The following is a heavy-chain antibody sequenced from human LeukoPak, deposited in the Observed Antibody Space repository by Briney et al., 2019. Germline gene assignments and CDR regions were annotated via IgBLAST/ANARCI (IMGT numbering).Heavy chain of an antibody. V-gene: IGHV3-30*02. Sequence: GGSLRLSCAASGFTFSSYGMHWVRQAPGKGLEWVAFIRYDGSNKYYADSVKGRFTISRDNSKNTLYLQMNSLRAEDTAVYYCAKVESLADAFDIWGQGTMVTVSS. J-gene: IGHJ3*02. CDR2: IRYDGSNK. D-gene: IGHD3-3*01. CDR1: GFTFSSYG. CDR3: AKVESLADAFDI.